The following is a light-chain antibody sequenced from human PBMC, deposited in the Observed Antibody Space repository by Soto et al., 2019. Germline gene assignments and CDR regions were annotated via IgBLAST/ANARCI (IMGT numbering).Light chain of an antibody. CDR3: QSYDSSLSDLV. Sequence: QSVLTQPPSVSGAPGQRVTIPCTGSSSNIGAGYDVHWYQQLPGTAPKLLMYGNSDRPSGVPDRFSGSKSGTSASLAITGLQADDEADYYCQSYDSSLSDLVFGGGTKLTVL. CDR2: GNS. V-gene: IGLV1-40*01. CDR1: SSNIGAGYD. J-gene: IGLJ2*01.